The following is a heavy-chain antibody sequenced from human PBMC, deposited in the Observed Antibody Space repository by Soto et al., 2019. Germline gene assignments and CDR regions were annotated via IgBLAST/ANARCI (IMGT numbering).Heavy chain of an antibody. V-gene: IGHV4-59*01. CDR1: AGSISRYY. D-gene: IGHD5-18*01. CDR2: ISYTVDA. CDR3: VGSLMSRAMESFDY. J-gene: IGHJ4*02. Sequence: SETLSLTCSVPAGSISRYYWGWVRQSPGEGLEWIAHISYTVDASYNPSLKSRVTISLDTSKNQIALSLMSVTAADTAVYYCVGSLMSRAMESFDYWGQGTLVTVPS.